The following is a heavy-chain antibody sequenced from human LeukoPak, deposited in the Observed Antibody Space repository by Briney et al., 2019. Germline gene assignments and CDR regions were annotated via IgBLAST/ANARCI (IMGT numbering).Heavy chain of an antibody. D-gene: IGHD3-22*01. CDR2: ISSSGSYI. CDR3: AGEFYYGSSGFYD. V-gene: IGHV3-21*01. J-gene: IGHJ4*02. Sequence: ETLSLTCAVSGYSISSGYYWGWVRQAPGKGLEWVSSISSSGSYIYYAESVKGRFTISRDNAKNSHSLQMNSLRAEDTAVYYCAGEFYYGSSGFYDWGQGTLVTVSS. CDR1: GYSISSGYY.